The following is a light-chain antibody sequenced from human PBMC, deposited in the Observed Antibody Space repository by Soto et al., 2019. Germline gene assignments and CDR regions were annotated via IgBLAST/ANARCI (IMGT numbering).Light chain of an antibody. V-gene: IGKV3-11*01. J-gene: IGKJ4*01. CDR2: DAS. CDR3: QQRSNWPPGT. CDR1: QSVKSS. Sequence: EVVLTQSPAILSLSPGERATLSCRASQSVKSSLAWYQQKPGQPPRLLIYDASHRATGIPARFSGSGSGTDFTLTISSLEPEDVAVYFCQQRSNWPPGTFGGGTKVQI.